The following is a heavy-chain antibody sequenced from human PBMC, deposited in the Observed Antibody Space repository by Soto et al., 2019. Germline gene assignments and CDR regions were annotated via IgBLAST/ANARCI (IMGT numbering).Heavy chain of an antibody. D-gene: IGHD3-10*01. Sequence: SETLSLTCTVSGGSISSGDYYWSWIRQPPGKGLEWIGYIYYSGSTYYNPSLKSRVTISVDTSKNQFSLKLSSVTAADTAVYYCARALWFGRGFEYWGQGTLVTVSS. V-gene: IGHV4-30-4*01. J-gene: IGHJ4*02. CDR1: GGSISSGDYY. CDR2: IYYSGST. CDR3: ARALWFGRGFEY.